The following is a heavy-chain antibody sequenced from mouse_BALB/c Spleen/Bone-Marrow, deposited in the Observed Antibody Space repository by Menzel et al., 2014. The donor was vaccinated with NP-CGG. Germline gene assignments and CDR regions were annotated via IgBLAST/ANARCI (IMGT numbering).Heavy chain of an antibody. V-gene: IGHV1-77*01. CDR3: ARAASLDY. CDR2: IYPGSGNT. Sequence: QVQLQQSGAELARPGASVKLSCKASGYTFTDYYVSWVKQRTGQGLEWIGEIYPGSGNTYYNEKFKGKAALTADRSSSTAYMQLSSLTSEDSAVYFCARAASLDYWVKEPQSPSPQ. J-gene: IGHJ4*01. CDR1: GYTFTDYY.